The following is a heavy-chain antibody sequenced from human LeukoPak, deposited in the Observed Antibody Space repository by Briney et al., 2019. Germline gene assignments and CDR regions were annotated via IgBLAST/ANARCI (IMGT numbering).Heavy chain of an antibody. Sequence: PSETLSLTCTVSGGSISSYYWSWIRQSPVKGLEWIGYIFPSGSAFYNPSLESRVTISQDTSENQFSLRLSSVTAADTAVYYCARRNHYFYYMDVWGKGTTVTVSS. CDR1: GGSISSYY. D-gene: IGHD1-14*01. J-gene: IGHJ6*03. CDR2: IFPSGSA. V-gene: IGHV4-4*09. CDR3: ARRNHYFYYMDV.